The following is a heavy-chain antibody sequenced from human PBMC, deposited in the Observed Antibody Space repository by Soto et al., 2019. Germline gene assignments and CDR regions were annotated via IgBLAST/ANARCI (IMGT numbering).Heavy chain of an antibody. CDR3: AKREDSSRFGGLDI. CDR1: GGSISSGDYY. J-gene: IGHJ6*02. Sequence: SETLSLTCTVSGGSISSGDYYWSWIRQPPGKGLEWIAYIYYSGNTYYNPSLKSRVTISLDTSKNQFSLKMTSASATDTAVYFCAKREDSSRFGGLDIWGQGTVVTVSS. V-gene: IGHV4-30-4*01. CDR2: IYYSGNT. D-gene: IGHD3-3*01.